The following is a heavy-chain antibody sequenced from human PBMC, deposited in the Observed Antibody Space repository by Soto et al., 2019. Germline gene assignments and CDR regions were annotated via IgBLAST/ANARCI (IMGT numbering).Heavy chain of an antibody. J-gene: IGHJ5*02. CDR2: IGGGEA. V-gene: IGHV3-23*01. Sequence: EVQLLESGGGLVQPGGTLRLSCATSGFPFNIYAMSWVRQAPGKGLEWVSTIGGGEAYYSDSVKGRFTISRDDSKNALCLHMSSIRGEDTAIYDCAKDAVPRNGDYDWFDPWGQGTLVTVSS. D-gene: IGHD4-17*01. CDR3: AKDAVPRNGDYDWFDP. CDR1: GFPFNIYA.